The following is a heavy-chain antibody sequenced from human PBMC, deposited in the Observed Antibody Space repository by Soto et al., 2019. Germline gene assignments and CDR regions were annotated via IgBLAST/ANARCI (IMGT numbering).Heavy chain of an antibody. CDR3: ARDTFAWELLTRMDV. Sequence: ASVKVSCKASGYTFTSYGISWVRQAPGQGLEWMGWISAYNGNTNYAQKLQGRVTMTTDTSTSTAYMELRSLRSDDTAVYYCARDTFAWELLTRMDVWGQGTTVTVSS. V-gene: IGHV1-18*01. CDR2: ISAYNGNT. D-gene: IGHD1-26*01. J-gene: IGHJ6*02. CDR1: GYTFTSYG.